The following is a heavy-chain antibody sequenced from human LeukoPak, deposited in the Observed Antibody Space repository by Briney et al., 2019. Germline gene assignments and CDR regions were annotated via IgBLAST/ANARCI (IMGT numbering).Heavy chain of an antibody. V-gene: IGHV4-61*01. J-gene: IGHJ3*02. CDR2: MFYSEST. Sequence: SETLSLTCSVSGASVSDGNYYWSWIRQPPGKGLEWIGYMFYSESTKYNPSLKSRVTISVDTSKNQFSLKLSSVTAADTAVYYCARRAADDAFDIWGQGTMVTVSS. CDR3: ARRAADDAFDI. CDR1: GASVSDGNYY.